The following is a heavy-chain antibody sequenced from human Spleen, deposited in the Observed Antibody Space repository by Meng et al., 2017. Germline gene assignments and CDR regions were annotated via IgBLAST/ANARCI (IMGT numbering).Heavy chain of an antibody. Sequence: GESLKISCADSGFTFDDYGMSWVRQAPGKGLEWVSGINWNGGSTGYVDSVKGRFTISRDNAKNSLYLQMNSLRAEDTALYYCVTFPRDIDIWGQGTMVTVSS. V-gene: IGHV3-20*04. CDR1: GFTFDDYG. D-gene: IGHD3-9*01. CDR3: VTFPRDIDI. CDR2: INWNGGST. J-gene: IGHJ3*02.